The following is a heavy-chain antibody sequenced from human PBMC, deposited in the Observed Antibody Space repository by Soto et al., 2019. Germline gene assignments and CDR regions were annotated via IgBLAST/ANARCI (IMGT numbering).Heavy chain of an antibody. CDR2: IIPIFGTT. CDR1: GYTFTSYG. D-gene: IGHD2-15*01. J-gene: IGHJ4*02. Sequence: SVKVSCKASGYTFTSYGISWVRQAPGQGLEWMGGIIPIFGTTNYAQKFQGRLTITADESATTAYMELSSLRSEDTAVYYCARLRWTETTCSGGSCYFDYWGQGTLVTVSS. V-gene: IGHV1-69*13. CDR3: ARLRWTETTCSGGSCYFDY.